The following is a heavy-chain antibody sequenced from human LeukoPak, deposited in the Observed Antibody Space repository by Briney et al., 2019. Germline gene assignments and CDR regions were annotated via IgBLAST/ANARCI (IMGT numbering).Heavy chain of an antibody. Sequence: SETLSLTCAVYGESFSGYFWTWIRQPPGKGLEWIGEINDSGTTNYNPSLKSRVTISVDTSKNQFSLKVTSVTAADTAVYYCARCSTSCYTGYWGQGTLVTVSS. CDR2: INDSGTT. J-gene: IGHJ4*02. CDR3: ARCSTSCYTGY. V-gene: IGHV4-34*01. CDR1: GESFSGYF. D-gene: IGHD2-2*02.